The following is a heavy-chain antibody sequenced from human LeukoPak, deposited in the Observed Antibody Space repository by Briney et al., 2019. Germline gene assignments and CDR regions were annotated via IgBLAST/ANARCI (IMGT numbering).Heavy chain of an antibody. CDR2: INPNSGGT. Sequence: ASVKVSCKASGYTFTRYYMHWVRQAPGQGLEWMGWINPNSGGTNYAQKFQGRVTMTRDTSISTAYMELSRLKSDDTAVYYCARADGYFDTYYMDVWGKGTTVTISS. CDR3: ARADGYFDTYYMDV. V-gene: IGHV1-2*02. J-gene: IGHJ6*03. D-gene: IGHD3-9*01. CDR1: GYTFTRYY.